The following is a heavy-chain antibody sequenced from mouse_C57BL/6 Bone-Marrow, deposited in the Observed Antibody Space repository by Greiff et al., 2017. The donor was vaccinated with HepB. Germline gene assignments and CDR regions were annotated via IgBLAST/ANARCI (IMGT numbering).Heavy chain of an antibody. V-gene: IGHV5-12*01. J-gene: IGHJ3*01. CDR1: GFTFSDYY. CDR3: ARRYYDYPWFAY. D-gene: IGHD2-4*01. CDR2: ISNGGGST. Sequence: EVQLQESGGGLVQPGGSLKLSCAASGFTFSDYYMYWVRQTPEKRLEWVAYISNGGGSTYYPDTVKGRFTISRDNAKNTLYLQMSRLKSEDTAMYYCARRYYDYPWFAYWGQGTLVTVSA.